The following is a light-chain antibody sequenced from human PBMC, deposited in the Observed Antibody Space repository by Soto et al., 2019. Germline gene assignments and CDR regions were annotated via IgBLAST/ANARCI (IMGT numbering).Light chain of an antibody. CDR2: DAS. Sequence: EIVLTQSQSTLSLSPGERAILSCRASQSVSSYLAWYQQKPGQAPRLLIYDASNRATGIPARFSGSGSGTDFALTISSLEPEDFAVYYCQQRSNWPPLTFGGGTKVEIK. J-gene: IGKJ4*01. CDR3: QQRSNWPPLT. V-gene: IGKV3-11*01. CDR1: QSVSSY.